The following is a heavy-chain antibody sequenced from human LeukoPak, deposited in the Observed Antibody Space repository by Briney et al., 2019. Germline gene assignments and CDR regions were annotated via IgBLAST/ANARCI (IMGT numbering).Heavy chain of an antibody. CDR1: GGSISSSSYY. Sequence: PSETLSLTCTVSGGSISSSSYYWGWIRQPPGKGLEWIGSIYYSGSTYYNPSLKSRVTISVDTSKNQFSLKLSSVTAADTAVYYCARHDYGYYDFWSGGPDAFDIWGQGTMVTVSS. D-gene: IGHD3-3*01. CDR2: IYYSGST. V-gene: IGHV4-39*01. J-gene: IGHJ3*02. CDR3: ARHDYGYYDFWSGGPDAFDI.